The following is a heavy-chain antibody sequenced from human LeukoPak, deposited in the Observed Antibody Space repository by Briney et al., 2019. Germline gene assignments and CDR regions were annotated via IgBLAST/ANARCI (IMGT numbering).Heavy chain of an antibody. CDR2: IYPGDSDT. CDR1: GYSFTSYW. J-gene: IGHJ4*02. V-gene: IGHV5-51*01. D-gene: IGHD5-24*01. CDR3: ARLNGEEMATMGLDY. Sequence: AGESLKISCKGSGYSFTSYWIGWVRQMPGKGLEWMGIIYPGDSDTRYSPSFQGQVTISADKSISTAYLQWSSLKASDTAMYYCARLNGEEMATMGLDYWGQGTLVTVSS.